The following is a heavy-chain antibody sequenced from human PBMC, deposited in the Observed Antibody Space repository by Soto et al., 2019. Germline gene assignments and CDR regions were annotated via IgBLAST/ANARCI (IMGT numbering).Heavy chain of an antibody. V-gene: IGHV1-3*01. D-gene: IGHD6-19*01. J-gene: IGHJ4*02. Sequence: ASVKVSCKASGYTFTSYAMDWARQAPGQGLEWMGLINAGDGITRYSQKFQGRVTMTRDTSASTVYMELSSLKSEDTAVYYCARGVMYSSGWYGSDYWGQGTLVTVSS. CDR2: INAGDGIT. CDR3: ARGVMYSSGWYGSDY. CDR1: GYTFTSYA.